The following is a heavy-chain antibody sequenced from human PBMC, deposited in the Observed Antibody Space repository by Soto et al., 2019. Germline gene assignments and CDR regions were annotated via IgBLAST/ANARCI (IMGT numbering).Heavy chain of an antibody. Sequence: SETVSLTCAVSGVTISTYYWSLIRQPPGKGLEWIGYNYHSGTTNYNPSLKSRVTISVDTSKNQFSLRLTSVTAADTAIYYCVREAYIGYRHAIDHSVHGTVVTVSS. D-gene: IGHD5-12*01. J-gene: IGHJ4*01. CDR1: GVTISTYY. CDR2: NYHSGTT. CDR3: VREAYIGYRHAIDH. V-gene: IGHV4-59*01.